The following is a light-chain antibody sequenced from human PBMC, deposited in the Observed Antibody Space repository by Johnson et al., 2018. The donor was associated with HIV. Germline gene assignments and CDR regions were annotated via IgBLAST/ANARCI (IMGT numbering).Light chain of an antibody. V-gene: IGLV1-51*02. CDR1: SSNIGNNY. J-gene: IGLJ1*01. CDR3: GTWASSLSAYG. CDR2: ENN. Sequence: QSVLTQSPSVSAAPGQKVTISCSGSSSNIGNNYVSWYQQFPGTAPKLLIYENNKRPSGIPDRFSGSKSGTSATLGITGLQTGDEADCYWGTWASSLSAYGFGTGTNVTVL.